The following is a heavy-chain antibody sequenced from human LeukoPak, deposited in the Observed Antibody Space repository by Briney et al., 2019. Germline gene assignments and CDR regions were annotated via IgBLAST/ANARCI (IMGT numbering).Heavy chain of an antibody. J-gene: IGHJ4*02. CDR3: VRDDDRPDNGLDY. V-gene: IGHV3-23*01. CDR2: ISGSGGST. Sequence: PGGSLRLSCAASGFTFSSYAMSWVRQAPGKGLEWVSAISGSGGSTYYADSVKGRITISRDNSKNTLYLQMNSLRAEDTAVYYCVRDDDRPDNGLDYWGQGTLVTVSS. CDR1: GFTFSSYA. D-gene: IGHD3-22*01.